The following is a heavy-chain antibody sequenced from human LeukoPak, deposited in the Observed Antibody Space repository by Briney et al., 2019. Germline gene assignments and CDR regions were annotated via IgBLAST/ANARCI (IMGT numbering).Heavy chain of an antibody. Sequence: GGSLRISCATSGFTFDDYAMHWVRQAPGKGLEWVARISWNSDTIAYADSVRGRFTISRDNARNSLYLHMDSLRTEDTAFYYCARNRHLGGVTWYFFDYWGQGTLVTVSS. CDR1: GFTFDDYA. CDR2: ISWNSDTI. D-gene: IGHD2-15*01. V-gene: IGHV3-9*01. CDR3: ARNRHLGGVTWYFFDY. J-gene: IGHJ4*02.